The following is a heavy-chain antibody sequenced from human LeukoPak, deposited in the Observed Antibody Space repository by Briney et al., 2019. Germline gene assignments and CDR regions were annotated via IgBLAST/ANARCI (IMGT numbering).Heavy chain of an antibody. CDR1: GFTFSSYS. V-gene: IGHV3-48*04. CDR3: ARVWSSGYTKDY. CDR2: ISSSSTI. Sequence: GGSLRLSCAASGFTFSSYSIAWVRQAPGKGLEWLSYISSSSTIYYADSVKGRFTTSRDNAKNSVYLLMNSLRAEDTAVYYCARVWSSGYTKDYWGQGTLVTVSS. J-gene: IGHJ4*02. D-gene: IGHD3-22*01.